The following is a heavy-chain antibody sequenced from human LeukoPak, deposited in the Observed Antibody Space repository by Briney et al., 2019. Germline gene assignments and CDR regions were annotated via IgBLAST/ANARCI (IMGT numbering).Heavy chain of an antibody. Sequence: GGSLRLSCAASGFTFSDYYMSWIRQAPGKGLEWVSGISSSGSGGSTYYADSVKGRFTISRDNSKNTLYLQINSVRAEDTAVYYCARAYSSSWYDFWGQGTLDTVSS. CDR1: GFTFSDYY. V-gene: IGHV3-23*01. J-gene: IGHJ5*01. D-gene: IGHD6-13*01. CDR2: ISSSGSGGST. CDR3: ARAYSSSWYDF.